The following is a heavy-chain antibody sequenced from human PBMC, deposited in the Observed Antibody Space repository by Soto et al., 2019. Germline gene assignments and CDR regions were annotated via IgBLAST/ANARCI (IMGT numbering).Heavy chain of an antibody. Sequence: QLQLQESGPGLVKPSETLSLTCTVSGGSISSSSYYWGWIRQPPGKGLEWIGSIYYSGSTYYNPSLKSRVTISVDTSKNQFSLKLSSVTAADTAVYYCARRSMVRGVTPDPHYFDYWGQGTLVTVSS. CDR1: GGSISSSSYY. J-gene: IGHJ4*02. V-gene: IGHV4-39*01. CDR3: ARRSMVRGVTPDPHYFDY. CDR2: IYYSGST. D-gene: IGHD3-10*01.